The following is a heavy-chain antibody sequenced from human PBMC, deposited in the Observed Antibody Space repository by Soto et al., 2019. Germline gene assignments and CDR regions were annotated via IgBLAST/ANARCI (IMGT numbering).Heavy chain of an antibody. J-gene: IGHJ6*02. CDR1: GYTFTTYG. V-gene: IGHV1-18*01. D-gene: IGHD1-1*01. Sequence: QVQLVQSGAEVKKPGASVKVSCKASGYTFTTYGINWVRQAPGQGLEWMGWISAYNGNTNYAQKLQGRVTMTTDTSTSKAYMELRSLISDDTAVYYCARVWVGTTFAYYYGMDVWGQGTTVTVSS. CDR3: ARVWVGTTFAYYYGMDV. CDR2: ISAYNGNT.